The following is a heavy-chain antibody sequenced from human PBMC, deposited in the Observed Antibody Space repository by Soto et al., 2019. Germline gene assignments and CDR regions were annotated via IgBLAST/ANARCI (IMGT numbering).Heavy chain of an antibody. J-gene: IGHJ6*02. CDR2: ISYDGSNK. CDR3: AKVDTAMANYYYYGMDV. V-gene: IGHV3-30*18. Sequence: ESGGGVVQPGRSLRLSCAASGFTFSSYGMHWVRQAPGKGLEWVAVISYDGSNKYYADSVKGRFTISRDNSKNTLYLQMNSLRAEDTAVYYCAKVDTAMANYYYYGMDVWGQGTTVTVSS. CDR1: GFTFSSYG. D-gene: IGHD5-18*01.